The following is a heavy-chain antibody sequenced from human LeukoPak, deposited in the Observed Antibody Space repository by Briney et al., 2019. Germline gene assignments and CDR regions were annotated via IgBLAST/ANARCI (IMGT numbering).Heavy chain of an antibody. D-gene: IGHD3-22*01. Sequence: SETLSLTCAVYGGSFSGYYWSWIRQPPGKGLEWIGEINHSGSTNYNPSLKSRVTISVDTSKNQFSLKLSSVTAADTAVYYCARSRINFDSSGYGDAFDIWGQGTMVTVSS. CDR1: GGSFSGYY. V-gene: IGHV4-34*01. CDR2: INHSGST. J-gene: IGHJ3*02. CDR3: ARSRINFDSSGYGDAFDI.